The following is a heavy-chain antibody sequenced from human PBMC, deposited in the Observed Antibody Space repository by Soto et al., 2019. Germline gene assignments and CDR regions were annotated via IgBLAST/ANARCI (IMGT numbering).Heavy chain of an antibody. J-gene: IGHJ5*02. CDR3: ASARHIGP. Sequence: PGGSLRLSCAASGFTFSNYWMSWVRQAPGKGLEWVANKKEDGSERNDVDSVKGRFTISRDNAENSLYLQMNSLRAEDTAVYYCASARHIGPWGQGTLVTVSS. CDR1: GFTFSNYW. D-gene: IGHD2-21*01. V-gene: IGHV3-7*01. CDR2: KKEDGSER.